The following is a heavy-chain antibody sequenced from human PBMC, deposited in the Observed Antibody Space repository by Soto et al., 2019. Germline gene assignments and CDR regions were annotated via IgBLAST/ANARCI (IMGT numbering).Heavy chain of an antibody. D-gene: IGHD2-21*01. CDR2: ISSTAGKTS. Sequence: EVKLLQSGGGVVPPGGSLRLSCATSGFTFNTYPMTWVRQAPGKGLEWVSSISSTAGKTSSYADSVKGRFAIPRDFPDNTVYQQMDILRVDATAVYFCAKGVVSFHYGMEVWGQVTTVTVSS. CDR3: AKGVVSFHYGMEV. J-gene: IGHJ6*02. CDR1: GFTFNTYP. V-gene: IGHV3-23*01.